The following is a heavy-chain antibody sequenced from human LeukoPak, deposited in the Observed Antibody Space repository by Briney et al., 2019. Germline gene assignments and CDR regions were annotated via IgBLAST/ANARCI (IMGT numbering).Heavy chain of an antibody. J-gene: IGHJ4*02. CDR1: GFTFSSYS. Sequence: PGGSLRLSCAASGFTFSSYSMNWVRQAPGKGLEWVSSISSSSSYIYYADSVKGRFTISRDNAKNSLYLQMNSLRAEDTAVYYCARDDYGSGSYYNEPIDYWGQGTLVTVSS. D-gene: IGHD3-10*01. CDR3: ARDDYGSGSYYNEPIDY. V-gene: IGHV3-21*01. CDR2: ISSSSSYI.